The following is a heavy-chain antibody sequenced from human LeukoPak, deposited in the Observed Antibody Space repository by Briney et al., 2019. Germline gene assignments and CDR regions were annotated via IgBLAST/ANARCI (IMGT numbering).Heavy chain of an antibody. J-gene: IGHJ1*01. CDR3: VREVGAPGSFQH. CDR2: INGDGRII. V-gene: IGHV3-74*03. D-gene: IGHD1-26*01. Sequence: GGSLRLSCAASGFTFSSNWMHWVRQAPGKGLVWISRINGDGRIIEHAESVKGRFTISRNNTDNTLHLQMNSQRAEDTAVYHCVREVGAPGSFQHWGQGAPVTVSS. CDR1: GFTFSSNW.